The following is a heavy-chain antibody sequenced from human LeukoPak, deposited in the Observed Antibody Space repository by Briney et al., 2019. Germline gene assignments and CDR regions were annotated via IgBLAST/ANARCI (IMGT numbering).Heavy chain of an antibody. CDR2: ISGSGGST. CDR1: GFTFSSYA. Sequence: PGGSLRLSCAASGFTFSSYAMSWVRQAPGKGLEWVSAISGSGGSTYYADSVKGRFTTSRDNSKNTLYLQMNSLRAEDTAVYYCAKDLAMVRGVIIGTWFDPWGQGTLVTVSS. J-gene: IGHJ5*02. D-gene: IGHD3-10*01. CDR3: AKDLAMVRGVIIGTWFDP. V-gene: IGHV3-23*01.